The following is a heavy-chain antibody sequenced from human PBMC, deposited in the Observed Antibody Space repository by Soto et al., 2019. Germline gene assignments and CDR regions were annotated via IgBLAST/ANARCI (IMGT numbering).Heavy chain of an antibody. J-gene: IGHJ3*02. CDR2: ISGSGGST. D-gene: IGHD6-19*01. CDR1: GFTFSSYA. Sequence: GGSLRLSCAASGFTFSSYAMSWVRQAPGKGLEWVSAISGSGGSTCYADSVKGRFTISRDNSKNTLYLQMNSLRAEDTAVYYCAKAGWLVGGAFDIWGQGTMVTVSS. CDR3: AKAGWLVGGAFDI. V-gene: IGHV3-23*01.